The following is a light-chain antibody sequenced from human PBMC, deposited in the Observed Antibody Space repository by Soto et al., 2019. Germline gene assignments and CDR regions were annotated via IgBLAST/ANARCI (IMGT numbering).Light chain of an antibody. CDR2: EGS. CDR3: CSSVGSSPWV. V-gene: IGLV2-23*01. CDR1: SSDVGSYNL. Sequence: QSALTQPASVSGSPGQSITISCTGTSSDVGSYNLVSWYQQPPGKAPKLIIYEGSKRPSGVSNRFSGSKSGNTASLTICGLQAGEEAYYYSCSSVGSSPWVFGGGTKLTVL. J-gene: IGLJ3*02.